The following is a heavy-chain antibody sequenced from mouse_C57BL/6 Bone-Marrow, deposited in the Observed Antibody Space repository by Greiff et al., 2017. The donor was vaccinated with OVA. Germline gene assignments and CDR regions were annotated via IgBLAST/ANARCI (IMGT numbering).Heavy chain of an antibody. D-gene: IGHD1-1*01. V-gene: IGHV1-15*01. J-gene: IGHJ2*01. CDR3: TRAPRPTVVHYD. Sequence: QVQLKQSGAELVRPGASVTLSCKASGYTFTDYEMHWVKQTPVHGLEWIGAIDPETGGTAYNQKFKGKAILTADKSSSTAYMELRSLTSEDSAVYYCTRAPRPTVVHYDWGQGTTLTVSS. CDR2: IDPETGGT. CDR1: GYTFTDYE.